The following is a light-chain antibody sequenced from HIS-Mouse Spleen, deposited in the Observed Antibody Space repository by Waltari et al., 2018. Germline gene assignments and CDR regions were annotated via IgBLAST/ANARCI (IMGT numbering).Light chain of an antibody. CDR2: GKN. V-gene: IGLV3-19*01. J-gene: IGLJ2*01. Sequence: SSELPQDPAVSVALGQTVRITFQGDSLRSYYASWYQQKPGQAPVLVIYGKNNRPSGIPDRFSGSSSGNTASLTITGAQAEDEADYYCNSRDSSGNHVVFGGGTKLTVL. CDR1: SLRSYY. CDR3: NSRDSSGNHVV.